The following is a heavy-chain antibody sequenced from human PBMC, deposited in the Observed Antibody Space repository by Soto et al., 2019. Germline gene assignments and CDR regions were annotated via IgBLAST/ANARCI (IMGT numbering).Heavy chain of an antibody. CDR2: ISYDGSSK. CDR3: SRGYTSGYPSNWFDP. D-gene: IGHD3-3*01. V-gene: IGHV3-30*19. J-gene: IGHJ5*02. Sequence: GGSLRLSCAASGFTFSDYGRHWVRQAPGKGLEWVALISYDGSSKQYADSVRGRFTISRDNSENTVYLQMNSLRAEDTAIYYCSRGYTSGYPSNWFDPWGQGTLVTVSS. CDR1: GFTFSDYG.